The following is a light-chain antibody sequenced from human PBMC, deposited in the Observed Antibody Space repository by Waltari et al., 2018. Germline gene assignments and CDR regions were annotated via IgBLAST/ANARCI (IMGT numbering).Light chain of an antibody. J-gene: IGKJ1*01. Sequence: EIVLTQSPATLSLSPGERATLSCRASQSVSSYLAWYQQKPGQAPRLLIYDASNRATGIPARFRSSGSGTDFTLTISSLEPEDFAVYYCQQRSNWSWTFGQGTKVEIK. V-gene: IGKV3-11*01. CDR3: QQRSNWSWT. CDR2: DAS. CDR1: QSVSSY.